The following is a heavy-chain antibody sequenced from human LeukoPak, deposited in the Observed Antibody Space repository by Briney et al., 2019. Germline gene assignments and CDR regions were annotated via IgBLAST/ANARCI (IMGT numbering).Heavy chain of an antibody. CDR3: AREAGRYCSSTSCYTKYNWFDP. CDR1: GGSISSSSYY. V-gene: IGHV4-39*02. Sequence: PSETLSLTCTVSGGSISSSSYYWGWIRQPPGKGLEWIGSIYYSGSTYYNPSLKSRVTISVDTSKNQFSLKLSSVTAAVTAVYYCAREAGRYCSSTSCYTKYNWFDPWGQGTLVTVSS. J-gene: IGHJ5*02. CDR2: IYYSGST. D-gene: IGHD2-2*02.